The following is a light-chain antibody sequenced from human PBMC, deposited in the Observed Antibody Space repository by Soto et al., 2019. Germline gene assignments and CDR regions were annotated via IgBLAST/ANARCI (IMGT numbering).Light chain of an antibody. V-gene: IGKV1-5*02. CDR1: QSISTW. CDR3: QHSWT. CDR2: DAS. J-gene: IGKJ1*01. Sequence: DIQMTQSPSTLSASVGDRVTIICRASQSISTWLAWYQLKPGKAPKLLIYDASTLEGGVPSRFSGIGSGTEFTLTISGLQPDDSATYYCQHSWTFGQGTKVDIK.